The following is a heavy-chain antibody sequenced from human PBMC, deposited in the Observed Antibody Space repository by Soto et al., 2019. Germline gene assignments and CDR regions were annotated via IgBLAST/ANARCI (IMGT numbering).Heavy chain of an antibody. Sequence: GGSLRLSCAASGFTFDDYTMHWVRQAPGKGLEWVSLISWDGGSTYYADSVKGRFTISRDNSKNTLYLQMNSLRAEDTAVYYCARDRGIAEAADYYYYGMDVWGQGTTVTVSS. CDR1: GFTFDDYT. CDR2: ISWDGGST. CDR3: ARDRGIAEAADYYYYGMDV. J-gene: IGHJ6*02. V-gene: IGHV3-43*01. D-gene: IGHD6-13*01.